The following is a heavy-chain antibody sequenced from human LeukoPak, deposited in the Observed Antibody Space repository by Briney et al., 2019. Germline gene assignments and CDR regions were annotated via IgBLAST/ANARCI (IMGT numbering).Heavy chain of an antibody. CDR3: ARVGSSGWYTWFDP. CDR1: GGSISSYY. CDR2: IYSSGST. D-gene: IGHD6-19*01. V-gene: IGHV4-4*07. J-gene: IGHJ5*02. Sequence: SETLPLTCTVSGGSISSYYWSWIRQPAGKGLEWIGRIYSSGSTNYNPSLKSRVTMSVDTSKNQFSLRLSSVTAADTAVYYCARVGSSGWYTWFDPWGQGTLVTVSS.